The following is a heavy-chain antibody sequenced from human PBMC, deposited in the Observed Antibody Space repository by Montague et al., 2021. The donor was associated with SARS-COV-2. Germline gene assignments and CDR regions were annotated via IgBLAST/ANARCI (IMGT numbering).Heavy chain of an antibody. Sequence: SDTLSLTCNVSGDSISSANYQWAWFRQPPGKGLQWVGSISHSGSAYYNPSLKSRLTISVDMSKRLFSLDVESVAVADTAFYYCARQVGDFWTGFYVDSWGQGTLVTVSS. CDR1: GDSISSANYQ. D-gene: IGHD3/OR15-3a*01. CDR2: ISHSGSA. V-gene: IGHV4-39*01. J-gene: IGHJ4*02. CDR3: ARQVGDFWTGFYVDS.